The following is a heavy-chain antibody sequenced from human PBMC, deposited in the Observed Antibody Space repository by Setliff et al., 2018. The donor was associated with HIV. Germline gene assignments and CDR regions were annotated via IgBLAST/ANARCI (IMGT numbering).Heavy chain of an antibody. V-gene: IGHV3-7*05. Sequence: GGSLRLSCAASGFLFHTYWMSWVRQAPGKGLEWVANIKEDGSEKYYVDSVKGRFTISRDNAKNSLYLQMNSLRAEDTAVYYCARDKLVWFGESSYYYDYYMDVWGKGTTVTVSS. CDR2: IKEDGSEK. CDR3: ARDKLVWFGESSYYYDYYMDV. CDR1: GFLFHTYW. D-gene: IGHD3-10*01. J-gene: IGHJ6*03.